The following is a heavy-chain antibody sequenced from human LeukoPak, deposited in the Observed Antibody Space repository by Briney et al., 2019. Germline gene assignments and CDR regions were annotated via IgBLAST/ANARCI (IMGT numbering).Heavy chain of an antibody. CDR2: IYHSGST. CDR1: GYSISSGYY. Sequence: SETLFPTCTVSGYSISSGYYWGWIRQPPGKGLEWIGSIYHSGSTYYNPSLKSRVTISVDTSKNQFSLKLSSVTAADTAVYYCARHKTYYYDSSGYSDAFDIWGQGTMVTVSS. J-gene: IGHJ3*02. D-gene: IGHD3-22*01. V-gene: IGHV4-38-2*02. CDR3: ARHKTYYYDSSGYSDAFDI.